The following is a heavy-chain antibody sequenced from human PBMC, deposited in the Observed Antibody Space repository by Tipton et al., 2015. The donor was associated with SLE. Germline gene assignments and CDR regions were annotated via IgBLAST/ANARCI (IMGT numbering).Heavy chain of an antibody. D-gene: IGHD3-10*01. CDR3: ARGGVLGFHPSAFDI. CDR2: IYYSGST. Sequence: TLSLTCTVSGGSISVSSYYWGWIRQPPGKGLEWIGSIYYSGSTYYNPSLKSRVTISLDTSKSQFSLKLSSVTAADTSVYYCARGGVLGFHPSAFDIWGQGTMVTASS. J-gene: IGHJ3*02. CDR1: GGSISVSSYY. V-gene: IGHV4-39*07.